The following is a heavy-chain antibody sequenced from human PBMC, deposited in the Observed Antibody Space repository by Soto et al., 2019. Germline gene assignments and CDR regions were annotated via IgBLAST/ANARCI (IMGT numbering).Heavy chain of an antibody. D-gene: IGHD3-22*01. V-gene: IGHV3-23*01. Sequence: GGSLRLSCAASGFTFSSYAMSWVRQAPGKGLEWVSAISGSGGSTYYADSVKGRFTISRDNSKNTLYLQMNSLRAEDTAVYYCAKDRSLAYDSSGPGAFDIWGQGTMVTVSS. J-gene: IGHJ3*02. CDR2: ISGSGGST. CDR3: AKDRSLAYDSSGPGAFDI. CDR1: GFTFSSYA.